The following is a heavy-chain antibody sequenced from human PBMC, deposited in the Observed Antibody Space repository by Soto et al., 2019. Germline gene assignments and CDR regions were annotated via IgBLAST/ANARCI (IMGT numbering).Heavy chain of an antibody. CDR1: GDAISKSTYY. V-gene: IGHV4-39*01. CDR3: ARHEGGSEYSCSSRYNWSDP. Sequence: ASETLSLTCTVAGDAISKSTYYWGWIRQPPGKGLEWIGSLYYTGSTDYNPSLKSRVTLSVDTSQNQFSLRLNSVTAADTAVYYCARHEGGSEYSCSSRYNWSDPRGQGPLVTVSS. CDR2: LYYTGST. D-gene: IGHD6-6*01. J-gene: IGHJ5*02.